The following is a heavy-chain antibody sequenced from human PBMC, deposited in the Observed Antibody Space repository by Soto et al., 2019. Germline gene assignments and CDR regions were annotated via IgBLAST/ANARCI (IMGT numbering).Heavy chain of an antibody. J-gene: IGHJ4*02. CDR2: IIPIFGTA. CDR3: AIEYSSSPPYYPIGY. V-gene: IGHV1-69*13. D-gene: IGHD6-6*01. CDR1: GGTFSSYS. Sequence: SVKVSCKASGGTFSSYSISWVRQAPGQGLEWMGGIIPIFGTANYAQKFQGRVTITADESTSTACMELSSLRSEDTAVYYCAIEYSSSPPYYPIGYWGQGTLVT.